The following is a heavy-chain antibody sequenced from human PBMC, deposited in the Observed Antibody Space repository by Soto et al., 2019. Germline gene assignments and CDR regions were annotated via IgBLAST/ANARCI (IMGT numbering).Heavy chain of an antibody. J-gene: IGHJ6*02. V-gene: IGHV1-2*04. CDR3: ARVPYNGNGMEV. D-gene: IGHD1-1*01. Sequence: ASVKVSCKASGYTFTGYYMHWVRQAPGQGLEWMGWINPNSGGTNYAQKFQGWVTMTRDTSISTAYMELMRLRSDDTALYYCARVPYNGNGMEVWGQETTVTVSS. CDR1: GYTFTGYY. CDR2: INPNSGGT.